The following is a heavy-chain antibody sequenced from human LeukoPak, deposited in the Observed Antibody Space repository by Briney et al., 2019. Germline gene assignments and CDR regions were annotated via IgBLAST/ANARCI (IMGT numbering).Heavy chain of an antibody. V-gene: IGHV1-3*01. D-gene: IGHD3-10*01. J-gene: IGHJ4*02. CDR3: ARPTYGSGSPDY. Sequence: GASVKVSCKASGYTFTSYAMHWVRQAPGQRLKWMGWINAGNGNTKYSQKFQGRVTITRDTSASTAYMELSSLRSEDTAVYYCARPTYGSGSPDYWGQGTLVTVSS. CDR2: INAGNGNT. CDR1: GYTFTSYA.